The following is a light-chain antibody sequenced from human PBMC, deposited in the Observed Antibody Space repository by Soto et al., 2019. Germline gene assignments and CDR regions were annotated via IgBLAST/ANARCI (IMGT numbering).Light chain of an antibody. V-gene: IGLV7-46*01. CDR2: DTS. J-gene: IGLJ2*01. CDR1: TGSVTSGHY. Sequence: QAVVTQETSLTVSPGGTVTLTCGSSTGSVTSGHYPYWFQQKPGQAPRTLIYDTSIKHSWTPARFSGSLLGGKAALTLSGAQPEDEAEYYCAAWDDGLNGVLFGGGTKLTVL. CDR3: AAWDDGLNGVL.